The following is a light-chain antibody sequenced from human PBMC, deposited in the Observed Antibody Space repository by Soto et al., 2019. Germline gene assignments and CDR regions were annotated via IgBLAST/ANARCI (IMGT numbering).Light chain of an antibody. CDR3: QQLNSYPIT. Sequence: LTQSLYSLSACVGERVTLTCRASQGISSYLALYQQKPGKAPKLLIYAASTLQGWVPSRFSGSGSGTDFTLTINSLQPEDLATYYCQQLNSYPITFGQGTRLEI. CDR1: QGISSY. CDR2: AAS. J-gene: IGKJ5*01. V-gene: IGKV1-9*01.